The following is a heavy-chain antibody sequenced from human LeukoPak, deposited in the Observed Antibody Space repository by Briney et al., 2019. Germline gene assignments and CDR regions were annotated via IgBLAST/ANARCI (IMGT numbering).Heavy chain of an antibody. D-gene: IGHD2-15*01. Sequence: GGSLRLSCAASGFTFSSYAMSWVRQAPGKGLEWVSAISGSGGSTYYADSVKGRFTISRDNSKNTLYLQMNSLRAEDTAVYYCAKGSPADIVVVLAAIELRGQGTLVTVSS. J-gene: IGHJ4*02. V-gene: IGHV3-23*01. CDR1: GFTFSSYA. CDR3: AKGSPADIVVVLAAIEL. CDR2: ISGSGGST.